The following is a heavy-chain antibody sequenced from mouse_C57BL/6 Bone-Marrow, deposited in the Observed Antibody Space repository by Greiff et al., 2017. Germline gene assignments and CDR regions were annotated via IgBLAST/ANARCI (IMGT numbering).Heavy chain of an antibody. V-gene: IGHV1-59*01. CDR1: GYTFTSYW. Sequence: VQLQQPGAELVRPGTSVKLSCKASGYTFTSYWMHWVKQRPGQGLEWIGVIDPSDSYTNYNQKFKGKATLTVDTSSSTAYMQLSSLTSEDSAVYYCARRLTWDFDYWGQGTTLTVSS. D-gene: IGHD1-2*01. CDR2: IDPSDSYT. CDR3: ARRLTWDFDY. J-gene: IGHJ2*01.